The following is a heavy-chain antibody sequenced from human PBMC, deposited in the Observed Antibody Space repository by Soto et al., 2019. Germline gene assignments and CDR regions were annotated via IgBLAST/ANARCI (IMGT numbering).Heavy chain of an antibody. V-gene: IGHV4-39*01. CDR3: ARQTXDVLRYFDWLSVGWFDP. CDR2: IYYSGST. Sequence: SETLSLTCTVSGGSISSSSYYWGWIRQPPGKGLEWIGSIYYSGSTYYNPSLKSRVTISVDTSKNQFSLKLSSVTAADTAVYYCARQTXDVLRYFDWLSVGWFDPWGQGTLVTVSS. J-gene: IGHJ5*02. CDR1: GGSISSSSYY. D-gene: IGHD3-9*01.